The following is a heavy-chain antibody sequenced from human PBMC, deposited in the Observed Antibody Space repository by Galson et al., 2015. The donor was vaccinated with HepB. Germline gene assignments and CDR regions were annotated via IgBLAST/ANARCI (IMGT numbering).Heavy chain of an antibody. V-gene: IGHV1-8*01. CDR1: EYTFSSYD. D-gene: IGHD6-19*01. Sequence: SVKVSCKASEYTFSSYDIHWVRQATGQGLEWMGWMSPNNGNTGSAQKFQGRVTMTRNTSISTAYMDLSSLRSEDTAVYYCARVNPSSGAFDYWGQGTLVTVSS. CDR2: MSPNNGNT. J-gene: IGHJ4*02. CDR3: ARVNPSSGAFDY.